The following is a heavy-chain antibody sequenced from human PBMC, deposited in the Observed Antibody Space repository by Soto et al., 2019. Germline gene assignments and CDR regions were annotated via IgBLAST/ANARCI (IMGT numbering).Heavy chain of an antibody. CDR1: GGSISSYY. CDR3: ARVEGGYYYYYMDV. CDR2: IYYSGST. Sequence: SETLSLTCTVSGGSISSYYWSWIRQPPGKGLEWIGYIYYSGSTNYNPSLKSRVTISVDTSKNQFSLKLSSVTAADTAVYYCARVEGGYYYYYMDVWGKGTTVTVSS. D-gene: IGHD1-1*01. V-gene: IGHV4-59*01. J-gene: IGHJ6*03.